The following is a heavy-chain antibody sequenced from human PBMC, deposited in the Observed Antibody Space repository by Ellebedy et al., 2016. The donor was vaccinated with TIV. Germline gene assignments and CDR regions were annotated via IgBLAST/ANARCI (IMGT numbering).Heavy chain of an antibody. CDR3: ARDQWLGRAYYFDY. V-gene: IGHV3-7*01. CDR2: IKQDGSEK. Sequence: GESLKISCAASGFTFSNYWMSWVRQAPGKGLEWVANIKQDGSEKYYMDSVKGRFSISRDNAKNSLYVQMNSLRDEDTAVYYCARDQWLGRAYYFDYWGQGTLLTVSS. J-gene: IGHJ4*02. D-gene: IGHD6-19*01. CDR1: GFTFSNYW.